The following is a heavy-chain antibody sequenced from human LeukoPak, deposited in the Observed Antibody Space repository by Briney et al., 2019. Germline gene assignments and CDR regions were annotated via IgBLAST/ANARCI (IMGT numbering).Heavy chain of an antibody. J-gene: IGHJ5*02. V-gene: IGHV4-59*01. Sequence: PSETLSLTCTVSGASIIRYYWTWIRQPPGKGLEWIGYIYDNGNTNYNPSLKSRVTMSVDMSKNQFSLKLSSVTAADTAMYYCARDVIGARFDPWGQGTLVILSS. CDR1: GASIIRYY. D-gene: IGHD6-6*01. CDR3: ARDVIGARFDP. CDR2: IYDNGNT.